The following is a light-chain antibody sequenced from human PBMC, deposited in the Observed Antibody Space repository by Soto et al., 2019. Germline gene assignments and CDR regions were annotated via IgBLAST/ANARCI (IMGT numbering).Light chain of an antibody. CDR1: QSVSSW. Sequence: DIQMTQSPSTLSASVGDRVIITCRASQSVSSWLAWYQQKPGKAPNLLIYKASILKSGVPSRFSCSRFRSEFTLTICRLQPDDFAPYYCQQYDNDSWTFGQGTKVEIK. V-gene: IGKV1-5*03. CDR2: KAS. J-gene: IGKJ1*01. CDR3: QQYDNDSWT.